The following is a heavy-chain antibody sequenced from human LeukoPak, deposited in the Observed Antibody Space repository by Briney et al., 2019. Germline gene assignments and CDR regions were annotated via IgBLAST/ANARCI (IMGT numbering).Heavy chain of an antibody. V-gene: IGHV1-8*01. CDR3: ASNPPRTGDFNS. J-gene: IGHJ4*02. CDR2: MSPNNGNT. CDR1: GYTFTNYD. Sequence: ASVKVYCKTSGYTFTNYDINWVRQATGQGLEWLVWMSPNNGNTGYAQKFQGRVTMTRDTSINTAYMELSSMRSEDTAVYYCASNPPRTGDFNSWGQGALVTVSS. D-gene: IGHD7-27*01.